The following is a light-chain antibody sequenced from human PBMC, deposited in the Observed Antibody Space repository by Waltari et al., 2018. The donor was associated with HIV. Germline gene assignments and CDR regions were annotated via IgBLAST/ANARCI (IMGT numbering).Light chain of an antibody. Sequence: HSVLTLPASMSGSLGQSITISCLGSSNDVGGFTYVSWYQQSPDKAPRLVIYDVSNRPSGVSGRFSGSKSGSAASLTISGLQPEDEADYYCCSYSSSGTVLFGGGTRLTVL. J-gene: IGLJ2*01. V-gene: IGLV2-14*03. CDR1: SNDVGGFTY. CDR3: CSYSSSGTVL. CDR2: DVS.